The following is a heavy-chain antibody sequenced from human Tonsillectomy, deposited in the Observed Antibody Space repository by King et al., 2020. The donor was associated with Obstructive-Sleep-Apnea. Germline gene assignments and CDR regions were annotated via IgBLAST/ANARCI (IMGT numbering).Heavy chain of an antibody. V-gene: IGHV3-74*01. CDR3: ARDSYNSIPY. Sequence: VQLVESGGGLVQPGGSLRLSCTASGFTFSSFWMHWVRQAPGKGLVWVSRISRDGSRTSYADSVKGRFTISRDNAKNTLYLQMNSLRAEDTAVYYCARDSYNSIPYWGQGTLVTVSS. CDR2: ISRDGSRT. D-gene: IGHD6-13*01. J-gene: IGHJ4*02. CDR1: GFTFSSFW.